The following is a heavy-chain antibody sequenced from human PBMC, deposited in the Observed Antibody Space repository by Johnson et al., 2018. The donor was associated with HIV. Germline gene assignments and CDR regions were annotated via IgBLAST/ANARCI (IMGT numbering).Heavy chain of an antibody. CDR2: IKQDGSEK. V-gene: IGHV3-7*02. CDR1: GFTFSSYW. Sequence: EKLVESGGGLVQPGGSLRLSCAASGFTFSSYWMSWVRQAPGKGLEWVANIKQDGSEKYYVDSVKGRFTISRDNAKNSLYLQMNSLRAEDTAVYYCAKAYSSGWWALDIWGLGAMVTVSS. J-gene: IGHJ3*02. D-gene: IGHD6-19*01. CDR3: AKAYSSGWWALDI.